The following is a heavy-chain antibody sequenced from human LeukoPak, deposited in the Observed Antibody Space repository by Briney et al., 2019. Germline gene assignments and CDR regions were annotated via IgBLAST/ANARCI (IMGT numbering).Heavy chain of an antibody. V-gene: IGHV3-33*01. J-gene: IGHJ4*02. Sequence: GGSLRLSCAASGFTFTSYGMHWVRQAPGKGLEWVGVIWYDGSNKYYADSVKGRFTISRDNSKNTLYLQMNSLRAEDTAVYYCARLGVDCSSTSCYIGPCDYWGQGTLVTVSS. CDR3: ARLGVDCSSTSCYIGPCDY. D-gene: IGHD2-2*02. CDR1: GFTFTSYG. CDR2: IWYDGSNK.